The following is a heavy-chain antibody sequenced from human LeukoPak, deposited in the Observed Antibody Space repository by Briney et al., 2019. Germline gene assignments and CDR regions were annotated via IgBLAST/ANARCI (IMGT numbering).Heavy chain of an antibody. CDR1: GGSISSSSYY. CDR3: AIPSYGSGSYYFDY. CDR2: IYYSGST. Sequence: PSETLSLTCTVSGGSISSSSYYWGWIRQPPGKGLEWIGSIYYSGSTYYNPSLKSRVTISVDTSKHQFSLKLSSVTAADTAVYYCAIPSYGSGSYYFDYWGQGTLVTVSS. D-gene: IGHD3-10*01. J-gene: IGHJ4*02. V-gene: IGHV4-39*01.